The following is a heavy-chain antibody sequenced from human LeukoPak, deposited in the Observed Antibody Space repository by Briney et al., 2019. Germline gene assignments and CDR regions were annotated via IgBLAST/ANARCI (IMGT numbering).Heavy chain of an antibody. Sequence: GGSLRLSCAASGFTFTSNSMNWLRQAPGKELEWVSIISGGGGSTYYADYVKGRITTSRDTSKNTLYLQVNRLRAEDTAVYYCAKGGYWGVTPFDYWGQGTLVTVSS. CDR1: GFTFTSNS. CDR2: ISGGGGST. V-gene: IGHV3-23*01. D-gene: IGHD3-16*01. CDR3: AKGGYWGVTPFDY. J-gene: IGHJ4*02.